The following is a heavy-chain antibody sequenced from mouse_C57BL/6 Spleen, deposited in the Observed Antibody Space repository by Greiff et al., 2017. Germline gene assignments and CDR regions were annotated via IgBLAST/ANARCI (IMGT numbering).Heavy chain of an antibody. CDR2: IDPETGGT. D-gene: IGHD4-1*01. V-gene: IGHV1-15*01. Sequence: QVQLQQSGAELVRPGASVTLSCKASGYTFTDYEMHWVKQTPVHGLEWIGAIDPETGGTAYNQKFKGKAILTADKSYRTAYMELRSLTSEDSAVYYCTRGELTGTYCDDWGQGTTLTVSS. CDR1: GYTFTDYE. CDR3: TRGELTGTYCDD. J-gene: IGHJ2*01.